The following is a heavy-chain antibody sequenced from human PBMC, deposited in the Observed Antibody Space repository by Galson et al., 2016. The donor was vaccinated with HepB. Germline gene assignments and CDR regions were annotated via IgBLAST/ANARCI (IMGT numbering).Heavy chain of an antibody. CDR1: GFTFSGSA. J-gene: IGHJ6*02. CDR2: IRSKANDYAT. CDR3: AITRKAYLAKSKCHTDYFYYGLDA. D-gene: IGHD3-3*02. Sequence: SLRLSCATSGFTFSGSAVQWVRQASGKGLEWVGRIRSKANDYATAYTASVNGRFTISRDDSKSTAYLQMYSLKIEDTAGYYCAITRKAYLAKSKCHTDYFYYGLDAWGQGTTVTVSS. V-gene: IGHV3-73*01.